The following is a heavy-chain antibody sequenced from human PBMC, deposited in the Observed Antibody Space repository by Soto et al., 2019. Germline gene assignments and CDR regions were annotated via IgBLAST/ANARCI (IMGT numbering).Heavy chain of an antibody. CDR3: ATYYHDSSGYYNDAXDI. Sequence: SETLSLTCTVSGGSISSYYWSWIRQPPGKGLEWIGYIYYSGSTNYNPSLKSRVTISVDTSKNQFSLKLSSVTAADTAVYYCATYYHDSSGYYNDAXDIWGQGTMVTVSS. CDR1: GGSISSYY. V-gene: IGHV4-59*08. J-gene: IGHJ3*02. D-gene: IGHD3-22*01. CDR2: IYYSGST.